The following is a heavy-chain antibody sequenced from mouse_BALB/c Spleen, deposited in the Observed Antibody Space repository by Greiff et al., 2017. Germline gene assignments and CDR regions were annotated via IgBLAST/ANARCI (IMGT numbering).Heavy chain of an antibody. CDR3: ARDRDYGNGWFAY. D-gene: IGHD2-1*01. V-gene: IGHV2-9*02. CDR2: IWAGGST. Sequence: VQLKESGPGLVAPSQSLSITCTVSGFSLTSYGVHWVRQPPGKGLEWLGVIWAGGSTNYNSALMSRLSISKDNSKSQVFLKMNSLQTDDTAMYYCARDRDYGNGWFAYWGQGTLVTVSA. CDR1: GFSLTSYG. J-gene: IGHJ3*01.